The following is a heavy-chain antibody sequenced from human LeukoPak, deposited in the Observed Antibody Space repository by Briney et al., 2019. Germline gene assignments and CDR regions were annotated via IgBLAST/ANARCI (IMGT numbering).Heavy chain of an antibody. CDR1: GGSVSSGSYY. CDR3: ARGTYYDILTGYFFDY. Sequence: PSETLSLTCTVSGGSVSSGSYYWRWIRQPPGKGLEWLGYIYYSGSTNYNPSLKSRVTISVDTSKNQFSLKLSSVTAADTAVYYCARGTYYDILTGYFFDYWGQGTLVTVSS. CDR2: IYYSGST. D-gene: IGHD3-9*01. J-gene: IGHJ4*02. V-gene: IGHV4-61*01.